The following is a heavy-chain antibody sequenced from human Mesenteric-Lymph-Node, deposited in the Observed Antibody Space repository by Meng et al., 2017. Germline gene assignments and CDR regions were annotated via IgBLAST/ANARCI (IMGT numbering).Heavy chain of an antibody. D-gene: IGHD3-3*01. Sequence: GESLKISCAASGFTFTSHAIHWVRQAPGKGLEWVTVISFDGNSKNYADSVQGRFIISRDNSKNALYLQMNSLRPEDTAVYYCARDIGFLESYGMDVWGQGTTVTVSS. CDR3: ARDIGFLESYGMDV. V-gene: IGHV3-30*01. CDR2: ISFDGNSK. CDR1: GFTFTSHA. J-gene: IGHJ6*02.